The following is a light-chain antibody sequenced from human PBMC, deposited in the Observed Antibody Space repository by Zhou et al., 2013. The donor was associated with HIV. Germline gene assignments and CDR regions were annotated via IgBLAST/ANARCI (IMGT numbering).Light chain of an antibody. CDR2: QAS. CDR3: QHFDRSRGYT. Sequence: DIQMTQSPSTLSASVGDRVTITCRASQSVSSLLAWYQQKPGKAPKLLIYQASILESGVPSRFSGSGSGTEFTLTISGLQPDDSATYYCQHFDRSRGYTFGQGTKLEIK. V-gene: IGKV1-5*03. CDR1: QSVSSL. J-gene: IGKJ2*01.